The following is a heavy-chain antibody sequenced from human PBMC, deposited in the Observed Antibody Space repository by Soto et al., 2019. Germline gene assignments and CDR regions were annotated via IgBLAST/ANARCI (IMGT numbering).Heavy chain of an antibody. CDR1: AFTFLSYW. CDR2: INQDGSEE. V-gene: IGHV3-7*01. CDR3: ARDVTRVIATALYYYVVNV. D-gene: IGHD3-16*02. Sequence: GGSLRLSCAASAFTFLSYWISWVRQSPGNGREWVANINQDGSEEYYVDSVKGRYTISRDNAMNAMYLQMIGYSSEVTAVSYCARDVTRVIATALYYYVVNVYRQPSTETVSS. J-gene: IGHJ6*02.